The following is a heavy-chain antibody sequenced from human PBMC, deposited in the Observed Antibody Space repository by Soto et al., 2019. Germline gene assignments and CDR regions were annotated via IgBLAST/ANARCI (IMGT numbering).Heavy chain of an antibody. CDR2: ISYDGSNK. CDR3: AKDRRLRRRDGYNYFDY. D-gene: IGHD5-12*01. CDR1: GFTFSSYC. J-gene: IGHJ4*02. Sequence: GGSLRLSCAASGFTFSSYCMHWVRQAPGKGLEWVAVISYDGSNKYYADSVKGRFTISRDNSKNTLYLQMNSLRAEDTAVYYCAKDRRLRRRDGYNYFDYWGQGTLVTVSS. V-gene: IGHV3-30*18.